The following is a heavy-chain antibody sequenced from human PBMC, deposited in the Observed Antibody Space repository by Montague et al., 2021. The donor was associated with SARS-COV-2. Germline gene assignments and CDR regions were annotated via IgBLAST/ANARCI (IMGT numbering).Heavy chain of an antibody. Sequence: ETLSLTCTVSGGSIRRSDYYWGWIRQPPGKGLEWIGSNYYSGSTYNNPSLNSRFTMSVDTSKNQFSLSLSSVTAADTAVYYCARHLYNILTGYYYPWYFDSWGQGTLVTVSS. CDR1: GGSIRRSDYY. V-gene: IGHV4-39*01. CDR2: NYYSGST. CDR3: ARHLYNILTGYYYPWYFDS. D-gene: IGHD3-9*01. J-gene: IGHJ4*02.